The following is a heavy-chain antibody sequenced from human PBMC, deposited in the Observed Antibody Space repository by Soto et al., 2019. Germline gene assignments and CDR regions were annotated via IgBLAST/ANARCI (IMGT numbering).Heavy chain of an antibody. CDR1: GYTLTRYY. J-gene: IGHJ5*02. CDR2: MNPNSGNT. Sequence: GASVKVSLQGSGYTLTRYYIKLVRPATGQRVEWMGWMNPNSGNTGYAQKFQGRVTMTRNTSISTAYMELSSLRSEDTAVYYCARGRLLWFGELSLNWFDPWGQGTLVTVSS. D-gene: IGHD3-10*01. CDR3: ARGRLLWFGELSLNWFDP. V-gene: IGHV1-8*01.